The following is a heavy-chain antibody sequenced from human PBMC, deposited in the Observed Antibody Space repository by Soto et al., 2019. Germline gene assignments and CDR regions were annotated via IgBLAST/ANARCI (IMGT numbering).Heavy chain of an antibody. D-gene: IGHD4-4*01. J-gene: IGHJ4*02. CDR2: IYPFYSDT. Sequence: GESLKISCKGSGYSFTSYWICWVRQMPVKGLEFMGIIYPFYSDTRYSPSFQGHVTISSYNSISSSYLQLSSLKASYTAMYYCARSTKVTTYYFDYWGQGTLVTVSS. CDR3: ARSTKVTTYYFDY. V-gene: IGHV5-51*01. CDR1: GYSFTSYW.